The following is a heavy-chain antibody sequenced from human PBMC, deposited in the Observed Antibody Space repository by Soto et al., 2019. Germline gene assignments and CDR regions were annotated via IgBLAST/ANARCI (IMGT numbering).Heavy chain of an antibody. V-gene: IGHV3-23*01. J-gene: IGHJ4*02. Sequence: GGSLRLSCAASGFTFSSYAMSWVRQAPGKGLEWVSAISGSGGSTYYADSVKGRFAISRDNSKNTLYLQMNSLRAEDTAVYYCAKRVLWPSYYFDYWGQGTLVTVPQ. CDR1: GFTFSSYA. D-gene: IGHD2-21*01. CDR2: ISGSGGST. CDR3: AKRVLWPSYYFDY.